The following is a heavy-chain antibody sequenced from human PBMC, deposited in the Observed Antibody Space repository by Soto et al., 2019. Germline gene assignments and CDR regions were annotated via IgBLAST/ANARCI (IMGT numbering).Heavy chain of an antibody. CDR3: ARWIVTMVRGVIAKINP. CDR2: IYYRGTT. V-gene: IGHV4-31*03. J-gene: IGHJ5*02. D-gene: IGHD3-10*01. CDR1: GGSISSGSYY. Sequence: QVQLQESGPGLVKPSQTLSLTCTVSGGSISSGSYYWSWIRHHPGKGLEWIGNIYYRGTTYYNPSRKIRPTIAVDTSKNQFSLKLNSVTAADTAVYYCARWIVTMVRGVIAKINPWGQGNLVTVSS.